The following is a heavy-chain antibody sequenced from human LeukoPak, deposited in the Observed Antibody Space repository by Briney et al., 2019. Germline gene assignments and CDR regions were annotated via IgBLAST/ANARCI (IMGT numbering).Heavy chain of an antibody. D-gene: IGHD2-2*01. CDR1: GFTFSSYG. J-gene: IGHJ4*02. V-gene: IGHV3-30*18. CDR3: AKGNIVVVSAAPFDY. Sequence: XGSLRLSCAASGFTFSSYGMHWVRQAPGKGLEWVAVISYDGSNKDYADSVKGRFTISRDNSKNTLYLQMNSLRVEDTALYYCAKGNIVVVSAAPFDYWGQGTLVTVSS. CDR2: ISYDGSNK.